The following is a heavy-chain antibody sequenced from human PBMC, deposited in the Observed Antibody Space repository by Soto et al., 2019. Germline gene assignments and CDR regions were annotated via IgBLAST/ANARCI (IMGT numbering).Heavy chain of an antibody. D-gene: IGHD3-10*01. V-gene: IGHV3-74*01. CDR3: ARENVRFSPNYYYYNCTLV. CDR1: GFTFSSYW. J-gene: IGHJ6*02. Sequence: GGSLRLSCAASGFTFSSYWMHWARQAPGKGLVWVSRINSDGSSTSYADSVKGRFTISRDNAKNTLYLQMNSLRAEDTAVYYCARENVRFSPNYYYYNCTLVSGQGITVSV. CDR2: INSDGSST.